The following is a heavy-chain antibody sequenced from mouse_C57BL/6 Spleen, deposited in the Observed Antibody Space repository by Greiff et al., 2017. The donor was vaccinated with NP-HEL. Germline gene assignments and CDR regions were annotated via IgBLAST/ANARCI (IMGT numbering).Heavy chain of an antibody. V-gene: IGHV1-80*01. D-gene: IGHD2-4*01. Sequence: VQLQQSGAELVKPGASVKISCKASGYAFSSYWMNWVKQRPGKGLEWIGQIYPGDGDTNYNGKFKGKATLTADKSSSTAYRQLSSLTSEDSAVYFCARCDYDYAMDYWGQGTPVTVSS. CDR3: ARCDYDYAMDY. CDR2: IYPGDGDT. CDR1: GYAFSSYW. J-gene: IGHJ4*01.